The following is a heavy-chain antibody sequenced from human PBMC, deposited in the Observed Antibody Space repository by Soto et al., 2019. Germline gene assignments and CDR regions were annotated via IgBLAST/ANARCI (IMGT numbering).Heavy chain of an antibody. J-gene: IGHJ4*02. CDR3: ARKAWVRFDY. V-gene: IGHV4-4*02. D-gene: IGHD7-27*01. Sequence: SETLSLTCAVSGDSIISSVWWTCVRQPPGKGLEWIGEVFHTGDTHFNPSLRSRVAMSVDKSTNEFSLKVTSVTAADTAIYYCARKAWVRFDYWGQGALVTVSS. CDR2: VFHTGDT. CDR1: GDSIISSVW.